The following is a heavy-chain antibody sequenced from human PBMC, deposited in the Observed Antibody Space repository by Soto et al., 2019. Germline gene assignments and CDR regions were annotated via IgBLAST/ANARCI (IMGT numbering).Heavy chain of an antibody. J-gene: IGHJ3*02. CDR1: GGSISSYY. Sequence: SETLSLTCTVSGGSISSYYWSWIRQPPGKGLEWIGYIYYTGTTNYNPSLKSRVTISVDTSKNQFSLKLSSVTTADTAVYYCTRDSSGWSGGAFDIWGQGTMVTVSS. CDR3: TRDSSGWSGGAFDI. D-gene: IGHD6-19*01. V-gene: IGHV4-59*01. CDR2: IYYTGTT.